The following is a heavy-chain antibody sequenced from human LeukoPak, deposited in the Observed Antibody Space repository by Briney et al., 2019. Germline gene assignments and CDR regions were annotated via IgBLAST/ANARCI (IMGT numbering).Heavy chain of an antibody. D-gene: IGHD3-3*01. CDR3: AKDRPEYYDFLGHTEGLFDY. CDR1: GFTFSSYA. V-gene: IGHV3-23*01. Sequence: PGGSLRLSCAASGFTFSSYAMSWVRQAPGKGLEWVSAISGSGGSTYYADSVKGRFTISRDNSKNTLYLQMNSLRAEDTAVYYCAKDRPEYYDFLGHTEGLFDYWGQGTLVTVSS. J-gene: IGHJ4*02. CDR2: ISGSGGST.